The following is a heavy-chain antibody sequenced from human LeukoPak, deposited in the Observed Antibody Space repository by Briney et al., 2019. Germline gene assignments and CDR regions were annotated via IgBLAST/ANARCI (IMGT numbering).Heavy chain of an antibody. CDR3: ARGSRTGWYYFDY. V-gene: IGHV1-69*06. J-gene: IGHJ4*02. CDR2: IIPLLGTA. D-gene: IGHD6-19*01. CDR1: GYTFSSYA. Sequence: ASVKVSCKASGYTFSSYAFSWVRQAPGQGLEWMGGIIPLLGTANYAQKFQGRVTITADTSSSTVYMELRSLRSDDTAVYYCARGSRTGWYYFDYWGQGTLVTVSS.